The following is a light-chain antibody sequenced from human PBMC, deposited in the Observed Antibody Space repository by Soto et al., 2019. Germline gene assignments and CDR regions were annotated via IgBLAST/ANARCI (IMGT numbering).Light chain of an antibody. CDR2: DAS. CDR1: QSISGS. V-gene: IGKV1-5*01. Sequence: DIQMTQSPSTLSGSVGDRVTITCRASQSISGSLAWYQQKPGKAPNLLIYDASSLESGVPSRFSGSGSGTEFTLTISSLQPDDFATYYCQQYNSYWTFGQGTKVDIK. CDR3: QQYNSYWT. J-gene: IGKJ1*01.